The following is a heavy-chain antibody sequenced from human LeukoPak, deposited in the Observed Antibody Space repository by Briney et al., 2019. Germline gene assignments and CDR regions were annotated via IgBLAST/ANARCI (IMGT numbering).Heavy chain of an antibody. CDR2: IYYSGST. CDR1: GGSISSSSYC. V-gene: IGHV4-39*01. J-gene: IGHJ2*01. CDR3: ARLPGIKTNWYFDL. Sequence: SETLSLTCTVSGGSISSSSYCWGWIRQPPGKGLEWIGSIYYSGSTYYNPSLKSRVTISVVPSKNQFSLKLSSVTAADTAVYYCARLPGIKTNWYFDLWGRGALVTVSS. D-gene: IGHD6-13*01.